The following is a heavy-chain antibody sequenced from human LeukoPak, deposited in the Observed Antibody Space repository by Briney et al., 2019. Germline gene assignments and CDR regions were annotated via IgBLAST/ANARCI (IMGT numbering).Heavy chain of an antibody. CDR3: ARDTRSYDTSGYYYFDY. D-gene: IGHD3-22*01. J-gene: IGHJ4*02. Sequence: SETLSLTCTVSGGSISSYYWNWIRQAPGKGLEWIGYIYSDGTTSYSPSLRSRVTISIDTSRNQFSLKLSSVTAADAAVYYCARDTRSYDTSGYYYFDYWGQGALVTVSS. V-gene: IGHV4-59*01. CDR2: IYSDGTT. CDR1: GGSISSYY.